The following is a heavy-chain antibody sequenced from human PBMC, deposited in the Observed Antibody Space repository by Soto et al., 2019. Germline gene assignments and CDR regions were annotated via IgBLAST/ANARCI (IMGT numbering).Heavy chain of an antibody. Sequence: EASVKVSCKASGGTFSSYAISWVRQAPGQGLEWMGGIIPIFGTANYAQKFQGRVTITADKSTSTAYMELSSLRSEDTAVYYCARGSVVVPAAIHFDYWGQGTLVTVSS. CDR1: GGTFSSYA. J-gene: IGHJ4*02. D-gene: IGHD2-2*01. V-gene: IGHV1-69*06. CDR3: ARGSVVVPAAIHFDY. CDR2: IIPIFGTA.